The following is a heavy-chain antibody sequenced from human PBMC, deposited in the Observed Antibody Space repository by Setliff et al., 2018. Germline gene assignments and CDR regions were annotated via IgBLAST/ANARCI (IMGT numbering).Heavy chain of an antibody. CDR1: GYSFSNFW. D-gene: IGHD1-26*01. V-gene: IGHV5-51*01. Sequence: ESLKISCKGSGYSFSNFWIGWVRQMPGKGLEWMGIIYPGDSHTRYSPSFQGQVTMSADKSINTAYLQWSNLKASDTAIYYCARSLVGATHSVYFDYWGQGALVTVSS. CDR3: ARSLVGATHSVYFDY. J-gene: IGHJ4*02. CDR2: IYPGDSHT.